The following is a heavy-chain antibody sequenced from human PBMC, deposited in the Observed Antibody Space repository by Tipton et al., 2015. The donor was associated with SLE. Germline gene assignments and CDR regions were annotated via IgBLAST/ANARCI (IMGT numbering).Heavy chain of an antibody. CDR1: GITFSTYS. J-gene: IGHJ5*02. CDR3: AKDRGYIATGTGWFDP. CDR2: ISFDGNND. Sequence: RSLRLSCAASGITFSTYSMNWVRQAPGKGLEWVAVISFDGNNDYYADSVKGRFTISRDDSKKTVYLQMNSLRAEDTAVYYCAKDRGYIATGTGWFDPWGQGTLVTVSS. V-gene: IGHV3-30-3*01. D-gene: IGHD1-1*01.